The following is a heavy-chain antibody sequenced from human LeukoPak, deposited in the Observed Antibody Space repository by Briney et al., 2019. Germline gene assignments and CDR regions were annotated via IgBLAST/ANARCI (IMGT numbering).Heavy chain of an antibody. J-gene: IGHJ4*02. CDR2: ISSSSSYI. CDR3: AILDVVVTASFDY. V-gene: IGHV3-21*01. D-gene: IGHD2-21*02. Sequence: PGGSLRLSCAASGFTFSSYSMNWVRQAPGKWLEWVSSISSSSSYIYYADSVKGRFTISRDNAKNSLYLQMNSLRAEDTAVYYCAILDVVVTASFDYWGQGTMVTVSS. CDR1: GFTFSSYS.